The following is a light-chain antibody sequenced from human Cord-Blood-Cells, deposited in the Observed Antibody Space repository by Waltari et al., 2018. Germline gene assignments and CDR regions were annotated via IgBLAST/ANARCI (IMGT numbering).Light chain of an antibody. V-gene: IGLV2-14*01. J-gene: IGLJ1*01. CDR1: SSDVCGSNY. CDR2: DVS. CDR3: SSYTSSSTYV. Sequence: QSALTQPASVSGSPGQSITISCTGTSSDVCGSNYVSWYQQHPGKAPKLMIYDVSNRPSGVSNRFSGSKSGNTTSLTISGLQAEDEADYYCSSYTSSSTYVFGTGTKVTVL.